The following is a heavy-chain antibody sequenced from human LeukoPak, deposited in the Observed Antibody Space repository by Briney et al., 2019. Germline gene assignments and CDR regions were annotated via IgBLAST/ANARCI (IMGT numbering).Heavy chain of an antibody. V-gene: IGHV4-34*01. D-gene: IGHD2-2*01. CDR3: ARASLCSSTSCYPVDP. J-gene: IGHJ5*02. Sequence: SETLSLTCAVYGGSFSGYYWSWIRQPPGKGLEWIGEINHSGSTNYNPSLKSRVTISVDTSKNQFSLKLSSVTAADTAVYYCARASLCSSTSCYPVDPWGQGTLVTVSS. CDR1: GGSFSGYY. CDR2: INHSGST.